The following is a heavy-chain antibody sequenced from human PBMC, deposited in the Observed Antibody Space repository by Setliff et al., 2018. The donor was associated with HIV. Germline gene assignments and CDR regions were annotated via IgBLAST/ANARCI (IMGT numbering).Heavy chain of an antibody. D-gene: IGHD3-22*01. CDR3: ARERDSSGYQFDP. CDR1: GFTFTDYA. V-gene: IGHV1-3*03. CDR2: INAGNGNT. Sequence: ASVKVSCKTSGFTFTDYAIHWVRQAPGQGLEWMGLINAGNGNTRYSQEFQGRLTITRDTYATTAYMELFSLRSEDMAVYYCARERDSSGYQFDPWGQGTLVTVSS. J-gene: IGHJ5*02.